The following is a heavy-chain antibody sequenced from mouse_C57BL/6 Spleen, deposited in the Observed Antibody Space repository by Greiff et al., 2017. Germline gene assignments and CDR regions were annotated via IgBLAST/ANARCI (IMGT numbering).Heavy chain of an antibody. Sequence: QVQLQQPGAELVRPGTSVKLSCKASGYTFTSYWMHWVKQRPGQGLEWIGVIDPSDSYTNYNQKFKGKATLTVDTSSSTAYMQLSSLTSEDSAVYYCARNRHGSSPFDYWGQGTTLTVST. CDR3: ARNRHGSSPFDY. V-gene: IGHV1-59*01. J-gene: IGHJ2*01. CDR1: GYTFTSYW. D-gene: IGHD1-1*01. CDR2: IDPSDSYT.